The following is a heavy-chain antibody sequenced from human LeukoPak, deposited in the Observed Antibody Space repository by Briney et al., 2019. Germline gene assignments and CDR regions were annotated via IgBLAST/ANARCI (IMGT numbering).Heavy chain of an antibody. CDR1: GFTFSSYW. J-gene: IGHJ4*02. Sequence: GGSLRLSCAASGFTFSSYWMHWVRQAPGKGLVWVSRINSDGSSTSYADSVKGRFTICRDNAKNTLSLQMNSLRAEDTAVYYCARGVRELGMTNYWGQGTLVTVSS. CDR3: ARGVRELGMTNY. V-gene: IGHV3-74*01. CDR2: INSDGSST. D-gene: IGHD7-27*01.